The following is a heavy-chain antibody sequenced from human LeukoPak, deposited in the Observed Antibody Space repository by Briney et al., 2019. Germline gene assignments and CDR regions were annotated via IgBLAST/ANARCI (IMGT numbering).Heavy chain of an antibody. CDR1: GFTFSDYY. D-gene: IGHD2-21*02. CDR2: ISSSGSTI. V-gene: IGHV3-11*01. Sequence: PGGSLRLSCAASGFTFSDYYMSWIRQAPGKGLEWVSYISSSGSTIYYADSVKGRFTVSRDNAKNSLYLQMNSLRAEDTAVYYCARDQCGGDCYPRGAFDIWGQGTMVTVSS. J-gene: IGHJ3*02. CDR3: ARDQCGGDCYPRGAFDI.